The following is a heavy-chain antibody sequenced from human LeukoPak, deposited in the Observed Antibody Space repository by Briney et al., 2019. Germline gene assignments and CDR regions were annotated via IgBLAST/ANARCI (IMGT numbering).Heavy chain of an antibody. J-gene: IGHJ4*02. V-gene: IGHV1-69*06. D-gene: IGHD5-18*01. CDR3: ARVLRGYSYGLVDY. CDR1: GYTFSNYG. Sequence: SVKVSCKASGYTFSNYGISWVRQAPGQGLEWMGWIIPIFGTASYAQKFQGRVTITADKSTSTAYMELSSLRSDDTAVYYCARVLRGYSYGLVDYWGQGTLVTVSS. CDR2: IIPIFGTA.